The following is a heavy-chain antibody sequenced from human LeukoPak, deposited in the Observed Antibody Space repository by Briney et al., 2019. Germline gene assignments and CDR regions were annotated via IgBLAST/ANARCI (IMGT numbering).Heavy chain of an antibody. V-gene: IGHV4-59*01. CDR3: ARGIAVAGIDY. Sequence: SETLSLTCTVSGGSISSYYWSWIRQPPGKGLEWIGYIYYSGGTNYNPSLKSRVTISVDTSKNQFSLKLSSVTAADTAVYYCARGIAVAGIDYWGQGTLVTVSS. J-gene: IGHJ4*02. CDR1: GGSISSYY. D-gene: IGHD6-19*01. CDR2: IYYSGGT.